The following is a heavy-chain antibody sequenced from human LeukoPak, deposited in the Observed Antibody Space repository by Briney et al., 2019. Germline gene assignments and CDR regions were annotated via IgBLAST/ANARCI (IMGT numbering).Heavy chain of an antibody. CDR3: ARESRGYRYGYFYYYDMDV. D-gene: IGHD5-18*01. CDR1: GGTFSSYA. Sequence: SVKVSCKAFGGTFSSYAISWVRQAPGQGLEWMGGIIPIFGTANYAQKFQGRVTITADESTSTAYMELSSLRSEDTAVYYCARESRGYRYGYFYYYDMDVWGQGTTVTVSS. CDR2: IIPIFGTA. V-gene: IGHV1-69*01. J-gene: IGHJ6*02.